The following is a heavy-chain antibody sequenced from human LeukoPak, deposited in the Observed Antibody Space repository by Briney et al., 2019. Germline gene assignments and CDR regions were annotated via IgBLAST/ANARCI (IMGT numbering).Heavy chain of an antibody. J-gene: IGHJ4*02. CDR1: GFTFSSYA. D-gene: IGHD6-6*01. V-gene: IGHV3-30*04. Sequence: PGGSLRLSCAASGFTFSSYAMHWVRQAPGKGLEWVAVISYDGSNKYYADSVKGRFTISRDNSKNTLYLQMNSLRAEDTAVYYCARDQVGNFEYSSPDADCWGQGTLVTVSS. CDR2: ISYDGSNK. CDR3: ARDQVGNFEYSSPDADC.